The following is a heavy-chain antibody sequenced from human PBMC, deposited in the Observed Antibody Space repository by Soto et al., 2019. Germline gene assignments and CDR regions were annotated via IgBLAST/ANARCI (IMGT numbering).Heavy chain of an antibody. J-gene: IGHJ5*02. Sequence: QVDLVQSGAEVKKPGASVKMSCKSSGYRLSNYYMHWVRQAPGQGLEWMGIVNPSDGRANYARKFQGRVDMTGATSTTTLSMEVHSLRSDDTGIYDCAIAEFIVAGQAFDPWGQGTLVTGSS. CDR2: VNPSDGRA. D-gene: IGHD5-12*01. V-gene: IGHV1-46*03. CDR3: AIAEFIVAGQAFDP. CDR1: GYRLSNYY.